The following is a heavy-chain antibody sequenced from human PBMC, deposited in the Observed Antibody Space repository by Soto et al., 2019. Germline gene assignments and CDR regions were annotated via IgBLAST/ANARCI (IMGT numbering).Heavy chain of an antibody. V-gene: IGHV3-74*01. D-gene: IGHD5-12*01. J-gene: IGHJ5*02. CDR1: GFTFSSYW. Sequence: GGSLRLSCAASGFTFSSYWMHWVRQAPGKGRVWVSRINSDGSSTSYADSVKGRFTISRDNAKNTLYLQMNSLRAEDTAVYYCARNRYSGYDTWGQGTLVTVSS. CDR3: ARNRYSGYDT. CDR2: INSDGSST.